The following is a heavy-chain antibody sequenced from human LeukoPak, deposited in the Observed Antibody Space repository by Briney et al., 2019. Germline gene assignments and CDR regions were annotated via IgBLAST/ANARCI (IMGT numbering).Heavy chain of an antibody. Sequence: PSETLSLTCTVSGGSISRSTYYWGWIRQPPGKGLEWIGSIYYTGITYYNPSLKSSVTISIDTSKNQFSLKLSSVTAADTAVYYCARLGGEYTSSSFDYWGQGTLVTVSS. D-gene: IGHD6-6*01. CDR3: ARLGGEYTSSSFDY. J-gene: IGHJ4*02. CDR1: GGSISRSTYY. CDR2: IYYTGIT. V-gene: IGHV4-39*01.